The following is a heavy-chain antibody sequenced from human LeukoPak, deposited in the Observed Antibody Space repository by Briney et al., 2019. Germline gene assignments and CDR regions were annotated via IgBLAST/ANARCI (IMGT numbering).Heavy chain of an antibody. CDR1: GFTFSSYW. V-gene: IGHV3-7*01. J-gene: IGHJ6*03. D-gene: IGHD3-16*01. Sequence: PGGSLRLSCAASGFTFSSYWMSWVRQAPGKGLEWVANIKQDGSEKYYVDSVKGRFTISRDNAKNSLYLQMNSLRAEDTAVYYCARVSLGYDPSMDVWGKGTTVTVSS. CDR3: ARVSLGYDPSMDV. CDR2: IKQDGSEK.